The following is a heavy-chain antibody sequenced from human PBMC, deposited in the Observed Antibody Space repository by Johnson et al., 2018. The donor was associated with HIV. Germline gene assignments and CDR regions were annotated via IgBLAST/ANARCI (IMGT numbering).Heavy chain of an antibody. CDR2: LFSGGNT. CDR1: GFTVSSYY. V-gene: IGHV3-66*01. J-gene: IGHJ3*02. CDR3: ARACRDGYTCDAFDI. Sequence: VQLVESGGGLVQPGGSLRLSCAASGFTVSSYYMSWVRQAPGKGLAWVSVLFSGGNTYYAASVKGRFTISRDNSKNTLYLQMNSLRAEDTAVYYCARACRDGYTCDAFDIWGQGTMVTVSS. D-gene: IGHD5-24*01.